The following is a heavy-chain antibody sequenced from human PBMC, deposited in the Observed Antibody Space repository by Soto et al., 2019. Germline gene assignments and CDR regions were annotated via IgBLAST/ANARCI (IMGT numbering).Heavy chain of an antibody. CDR1: GFTFSSFA. Sequence: GGSLRLSCAASGFTFSSFAMHWVRQAPGKGLEYVSAITSNGDSPFYANSVKGRFTISRDNSKNTLYLQMGSLRAEDTAVYYCVRENYYYGMDVWGHGTTVTVSS. J-gene: IGHJ6*02. CDR2: ITSNGDSP. CDR3: VRENYYYGMDV. V-gene: IGHV3-64*01.